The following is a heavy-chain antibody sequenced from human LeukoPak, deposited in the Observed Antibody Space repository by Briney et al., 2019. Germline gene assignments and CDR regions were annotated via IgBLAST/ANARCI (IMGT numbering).Heavy chain of an antibody. J-gene: IGHJ5*02. CDR2: VSNSGDYI. CDR3: ASRGLRYLAWS. CDR1: GFSLSSYR. V-gene: IGHV3-21*06. D-gene: IGHD3-9*01. Sequence: PGGCLRLSCAASGFSLSSYRMNWVRQAPGKGLEWVSSVSNSGDYIHYADSVKGRFTISRDNSKNSLYLQMNSLRAEDTAVYYCASRGLRYLAWSWGQGTLVTVSS.